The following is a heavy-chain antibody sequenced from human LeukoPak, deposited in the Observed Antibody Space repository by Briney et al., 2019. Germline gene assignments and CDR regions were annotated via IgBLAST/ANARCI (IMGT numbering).Heavy chain of an antibody. CDR3: AREPRCTSSSCYSYDY. CDR2: IYTSGST. D-gene: IGHD2-2*01. V-gene: IGHV4-4*07. J-gene: IGHJ4*02. CDR1: GGSISSYY. Sequence: KTSETLSLTCTVSGGSISSYYWSWIRQPAGKGLEWIGRIYTSGSTKYNPSLKSRVTMSVDTSKNQFSLKVSSVTAADTAVYYCAREPRCTSSSCYSYDYWGQGTLVIVSS.